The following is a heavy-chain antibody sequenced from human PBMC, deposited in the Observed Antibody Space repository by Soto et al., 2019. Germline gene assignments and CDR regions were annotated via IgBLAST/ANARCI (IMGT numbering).Heavy chain of an antibody. J-gene: IGHJ6*03. Sequence: GGSLRLSCAASGFTFSSYSMNWVRQAPGKGLEWVSSISSSSSYIYYADSVKGRFTISRDNAKNSLYLQMNSLRAEDTAVYYCARSSGYCSGGSCVFYMDVWGKGTTVTVSS. CDR3: ARSSGYCSGGSCVFYMDV. V-gene: IGHV3-21*01. CDR2: ISSSSSYI. D-gene: IGHD2-15*01. CDR1: GFTFSSYS.